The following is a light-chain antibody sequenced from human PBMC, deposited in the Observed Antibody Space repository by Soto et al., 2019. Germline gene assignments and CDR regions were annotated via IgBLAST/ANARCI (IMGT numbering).Light chain of an antibody. CDR1: SSNIGAGYV. Sequence: QSVLTQPPSVSGAPGQRVTISCTRSSSNIGAGYVVHWYQQLPGTAPKLLIYGNSNRPSGVPDRFSGSKSGTSASLAITGLQHEDEADYYCQSYDSSLRGWVFGGGTKLTVL. CDR2: GNS. V-gene: IGLV1-40*01. CDR3: QSYDSSLRGWV. J-gene: IGLJ3*02.